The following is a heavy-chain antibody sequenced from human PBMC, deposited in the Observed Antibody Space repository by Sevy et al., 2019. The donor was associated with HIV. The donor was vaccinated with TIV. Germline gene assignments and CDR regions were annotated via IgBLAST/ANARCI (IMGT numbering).Heavy chain of an antibody. J-gene: IGHJ6*01. D-gene: IGHD3-3*01. CDR1: GFTFSSYA. V-gene: IGHV3-30-3*01. CDR2: ISYDGSNK. CDR3: ARGDFWSGYHYYYYGMDV. Sequence: GGSLRLSCAASGFTFSSYAMHWVRQAPGKGLEWVAVISYDGSNKYYADSVKGRFTISRDNSKNTLYLQMNSLRAEDTAVYYCARGDFWSGYHYYYYGMDVWGQGTTVTVSP.